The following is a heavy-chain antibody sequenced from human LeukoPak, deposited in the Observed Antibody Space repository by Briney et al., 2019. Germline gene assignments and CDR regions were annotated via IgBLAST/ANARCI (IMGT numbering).Heavy chain of an antibody. CDR1: GFTFSSYA. CDR2: ISGSGGST. Sequence: GGSLRLSCAASGFTFSSYAMSWVRQAPGKGLEWVSAISGSGGSTYYADSVKGRFTISRDNSNNTLYLQMNSLRAEDTAIYYCAKGRYSSASGCDYWGQGTLVTVSS. J-gene: IGHJ4*02. CDR3: AKGRYSSASGCDY. V-gene: IGHV3-23*01. D-gene: IGHD6-6*01.